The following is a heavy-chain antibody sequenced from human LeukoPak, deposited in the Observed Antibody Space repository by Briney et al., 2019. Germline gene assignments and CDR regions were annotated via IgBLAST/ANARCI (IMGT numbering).Heavy chain of an antibody. J-gene: IGHJ4*02. D-gene: IGHD4-17*01. V-gene: IGHV3-20*04. CDR3: AKDRSMTTVTTFDY. CDR1: GFTFDDYG. CDR2: INWNGGST. Sequence: GGSLRLSCAASGFTFDDYGMSWVRQAPGKGLEWVSGINWNGGSTGYADSVKGRFTISRDNAKNSLYLQMNSLRAEDTALYYCAKDRSMTTVTTFDYWGQGTLVTVSS.